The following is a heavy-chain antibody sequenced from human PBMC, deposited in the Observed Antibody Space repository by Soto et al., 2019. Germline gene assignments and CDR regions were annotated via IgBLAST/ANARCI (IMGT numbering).Heavy chain of an antibody. CDR3: ASITIFGVVGSYYYGMDV. J-gene: IGHJ6*02. CDR1: GGSISSYY. Sequence: SETLSLTCSVSGGSISSYYWSWIRQPPGKELEWIGYIYYSGSTNYNPSLKSRVTISVDTSKNQFSLKLSSVTAADTAVYYCASITIFGVVGSYYYGMDVWGQGTTVTVSS. CDR2: IYYSGST. D-gene: IGHD3-3*01. V-gene: IGHV4-59*01.